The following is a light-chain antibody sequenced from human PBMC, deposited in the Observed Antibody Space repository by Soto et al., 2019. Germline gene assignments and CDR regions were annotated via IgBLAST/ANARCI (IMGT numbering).Light chain of an antibody. CDR2: DIT. CDR3: CSYAGRYSWV. V-gene: IGLV2-11*01. CDR1: SSDVGGYNY. Sequence: QSALTQPRSVSGSPGQSVTISCTGTSSDVGGYNYVFWYQQHPGIAPQLIIYDITKRPSGVPDRFSGSKSGNTASLTISGLQAEDEADYYCCSYAGRYSWVFGGGTKLTVL. J-gene: IGLJ3*02.